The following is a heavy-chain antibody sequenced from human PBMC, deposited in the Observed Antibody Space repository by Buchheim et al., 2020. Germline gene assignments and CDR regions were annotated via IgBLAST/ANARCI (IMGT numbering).Heavy chain of an antibody. CDR1: GFTFSSYG. CDR3: AKDAYYDFWSGYRSAYYYGMDV. D-gene: IGHD3-3*01. CDR2: ISYDGSNK. V-gene: IGHV3-30*18. Sequence: QVQLVESGGGVVQPGRSLRLSCAASGFTFSSYGMHWVRQAPGKGLEWVAVISYDGSNKYYADSVKGRFTISRDNSKNTLYLQMNSLRAEDTAVYYCAKDAYYDFWSGYRSAYYYGMDVWGQGTT. J-gene: IGHJ6*02.